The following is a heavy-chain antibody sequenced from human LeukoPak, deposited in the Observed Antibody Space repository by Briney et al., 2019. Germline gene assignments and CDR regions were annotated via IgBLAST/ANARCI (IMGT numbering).Heavy chain of an antibody. Sequence: GESLRLSCAASGFTFSSYGMHWVRQALGKGLEWVAFIRYDGSNKYYADSVKGRFTISRDNSKNTLYLQMNSLRAEDTAVYYCAKEIGSLEMAPLDYWGQGTLVTVSS. CDR2: IRYDGSNK. V-gene: IGHV3-30*02. D-gene: IGHD5-24*01. CDR3: AKEIGSLEMAPLDY. J-gene: IGHJ4*02. CDR1: GFTFSSYG.